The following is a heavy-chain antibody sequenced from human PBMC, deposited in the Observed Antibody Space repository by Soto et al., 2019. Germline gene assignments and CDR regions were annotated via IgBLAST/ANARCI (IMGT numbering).Heavy chain of an antibody. D-gene: IGHD3-10*01. CDR2: IRSKAYGGTT. V-gene: IGHV3-49*03. CDR3: TRVPSSLDGSGSFLYYYYGMDV. Sequence: GGSLRISCTASGFTFGDYAMSWFRQAPGKGLEWVGFIRSKAYGGTTEYAASVKGRFTISRDDSKSIAYLQMNSLKTEDTAVYYCTRVPSSLDGSGSFLYYYYGMDVWGQGTTVTVSS. CDR1: GFTFGDYA. J-gene: IGHJ6*02.